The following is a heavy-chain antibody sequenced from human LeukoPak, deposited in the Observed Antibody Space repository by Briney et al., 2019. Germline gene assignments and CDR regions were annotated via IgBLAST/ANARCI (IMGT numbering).Heavy chain of an antibody. J-gene: IGHJ6*02. Sequence: ASVKVSCKASGYTFTSYGISWVRQAPGQGLEWMGWISAYNGNTNYAQKLQGRVTMTTDTSTSTAYMELRSLRSDDTAVYYCARLVGATQVYYYYGMDVWGQGTTVTVSS. V-gene: IGHV1-18*01. CDR2: ISAYNGNT. CDR3: ARLVGATQVYYYYGMDV. D-gene: IGHD1-26*01. CDR1: GYTFTSYG.